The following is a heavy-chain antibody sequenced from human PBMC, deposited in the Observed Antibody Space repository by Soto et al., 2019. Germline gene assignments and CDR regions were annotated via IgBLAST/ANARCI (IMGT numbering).Heavy chain of an antibody. Sequence: SETLSLTCAVSGSSVSSTYWWSWVRQPPGKGPEWIGEINHRGSANYNPSLKSRVTISVDISKSQFSLRLTSVTAADTAVYYCAHIVVDGLGYYFDYWGQGTLVTVSS. V-gene: IGHV4-4*02. CDR1: GSSVSSTYW. D-gene: IGHD6-19*01. CDR3: AHIVVDGLGYYFDY. J-gene: IGHJ4*02. CDR2: INHRGSA.